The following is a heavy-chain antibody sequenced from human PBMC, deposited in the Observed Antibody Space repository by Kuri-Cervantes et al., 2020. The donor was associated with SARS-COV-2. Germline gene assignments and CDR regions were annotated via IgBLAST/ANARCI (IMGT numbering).Heavy chain of an antibody. Sequence: SLKISCAASGFTFDDYAMHWVRQAPGKGLEWVSGISWSSGSIGYADSVKGRFTISRDNAKNSLYLQMNSLRAEDMAVYYCAKEVEQLVPWFDPWGQGTLVTVSS. J-gene: IGHJ5*02. CDR2: ISWSSGSI. CDR1: GFTFDDYA. D-gene: IGHD6-6*01. V-gene: IGHV3-9*03. CDR3: AKEVEQLVPWFDP.